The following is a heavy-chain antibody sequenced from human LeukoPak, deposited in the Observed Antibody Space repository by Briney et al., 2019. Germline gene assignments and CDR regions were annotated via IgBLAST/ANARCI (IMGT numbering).Heavy chain of an antibody. CDR1: GFTFSDYY. V-gene: IGHV3-11*04. J-gene: IGHJ4*02. CDR3: VSDLHGINWYVH. D-gene: IGHD3-10*02. CDR2: ISSSGSTI. Sequence: GGSLRLSCAASGFTFSDYYMSWSRQAPGKGLEWVSYISSSGSTIYYADSVKGRFTISRDNAKNSLYLQMNSLRVDDTSTYYCVSDLHGINWYVHWGQGIRVTVSS.